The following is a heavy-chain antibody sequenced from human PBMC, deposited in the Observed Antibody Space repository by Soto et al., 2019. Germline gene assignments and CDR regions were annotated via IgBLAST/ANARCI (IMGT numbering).Heavy chain of an antibody. D-gene: IGHD3-3*01. CDR1: GFTFSSYA. CDR3: ARDLNYDFWSGYYNGFDY. CDR2: ISYDGSNK. V-gene: IGHV3-30-3*01. Sequence: GGSLRLSCAASGFTFSSYAMHWVRQAPGKGLEWVAVISYDGSNKYYADSVKGRFTISRDNSKNTLYLQMNSLRAEDTAVYYCARDLNYDFWSGYYNGFDYWGQGTLGTVS. J-gene: IGHJ4*02.